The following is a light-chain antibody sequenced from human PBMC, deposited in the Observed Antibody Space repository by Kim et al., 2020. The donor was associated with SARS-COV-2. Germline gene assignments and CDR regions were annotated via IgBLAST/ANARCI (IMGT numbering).Light chain of an antibody. J-gene: IGLJ2*01. CDR2: QDS. CDR3: QAWDSSTAV. V-gene: IGLV3-1*01. Sequence: VSQGQTASITCSGDKLGDKYSCWYQQKPGQSPVLVIYQDSKRPSGIPERFSGSNSGNTATLTISGTQAMDEADYYCQAWDSSTAVFGGGTQLTVL. CDR1: KLGDKY.